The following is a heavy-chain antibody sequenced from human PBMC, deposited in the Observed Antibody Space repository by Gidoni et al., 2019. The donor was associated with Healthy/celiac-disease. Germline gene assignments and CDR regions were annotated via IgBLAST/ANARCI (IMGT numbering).Heavy chain of an antibody. CDR2: ISGSGGST. CDR3: AKDHYVNTMIVVVNEFDY. J-gene: IGHJ4*02. Sequence: GLVQPGGSLRLSCAASGFTFSSYAMSWVRQAPGKGLEWVSAISGSGGSTYYADSVKGRFTISRDNSKNTLYLQMNSLRAEDTAVYYGAKDHYVNTMIVVVNEFDYWGQGTLVTVSS. D-gene: IGHD3-22*01. CDR1: GFTFSSYA. V-gene: IGHV3-23*01.